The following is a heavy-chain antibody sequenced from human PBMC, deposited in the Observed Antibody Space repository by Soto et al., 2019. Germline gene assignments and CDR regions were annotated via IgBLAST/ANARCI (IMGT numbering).Heavy chain of an antibody. CDR3: ARYGKLYSMTNYFHS. CDR1: GYSFTSYW. D-gene: IGHD1-1*01. J-gene: IGHJ4*02. CDR2: IYPGDSDT. Sequence: GDSLKISCKGSGYSFTSYWIAWVRQMPGKGLECMGIIYPGDSDTRYSPSFQGQVTISVDKSINTAYLQWSSLRASDTAIYYCARYGKLYSMTNYFHSWGQGALVTVSS. V-gene: IGHV5-51*01.